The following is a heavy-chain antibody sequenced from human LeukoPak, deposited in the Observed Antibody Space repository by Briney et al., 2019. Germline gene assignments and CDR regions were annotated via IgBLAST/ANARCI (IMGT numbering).Heavy chain of an antibody. Sequence: SVKVSCKASGGTFISYAISWVRQAPGQGLEWMGGIIPIFGTANYAQKFQGRVTITADESTSTAYMELSSLRSEDTAVYYCARDLYGLRYFDWPGMRSFDYWGQGTLVTVSS. CDR2: IIPIFGTA. V-gene: IGHV1-69*01. D-gene: IGHD3-9*01. CDR1: GGTFISYA. CDR3: ARDLYGLRYFDWPGMRSFDY. J-gene: IGHJ4*02.